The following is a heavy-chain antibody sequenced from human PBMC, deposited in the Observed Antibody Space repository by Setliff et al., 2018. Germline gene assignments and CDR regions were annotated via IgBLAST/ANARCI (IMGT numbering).Heavy chain of an antibody. CDR1: GDSISSRPFY. CDR2: IYTSGDT. Sequence: SETLSLTCTVSGDSISSRPFYWGWFRQPAGKELEWIGQIYTSGDTNYNPSLKSRVSMSLDTSKNQFSLKLSSVTAADTAVYYCARDRVVVLAGRRGFYFDYWGQGTLVTVSS. J-gene: IGHJ4*02. D-gene: IGHD2-15*01. V-gene: IGHV4-61*09. CDR3: ARDRVVVLAGRRGFYFDY.